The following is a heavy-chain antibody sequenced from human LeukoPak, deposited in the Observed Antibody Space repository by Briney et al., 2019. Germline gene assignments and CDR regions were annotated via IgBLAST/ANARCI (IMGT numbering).Heavy chain of an antibody. V-gene: IGHV7-4-1*02. CDR1: GYSFTNYA. D-gene: IGHD6-13*01. J-gene: IGHJ4*02. CDR2: IHPSTGNP. CDR3: AREGDSSFGYFDY. Sequence: GASVKVSCKASGYSFTNYALNWVRQAPGQGLEFMGWIHPSTGNPSYAQGFSGRFVFSLDTSVSTAYLQISSLKADDNAVYYCAREGDSSFGYFDYWGQGTLVTVSS.